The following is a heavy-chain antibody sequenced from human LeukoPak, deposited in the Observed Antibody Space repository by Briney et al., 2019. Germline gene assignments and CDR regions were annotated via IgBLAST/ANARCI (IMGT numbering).Heavy chain of an antibody. Sequence: SETLSLTCTVSGGSISSYYWSWIRQPPGKGLEWIGYIYTSGSTNYNPSLKSRVTISVDTSKNQFSLKLSSVTAADTAVYYCARVGYSGSYLAWFDPWGQGTLVTVSS. V-gene: IGHV4-4*09. CDR1: GGSISSYY. CDR3: ARVGYSGSYLAWFDP. D-gene: IGHD1-26*01. CDR2: IYTSGST. J-gene: IGHJ5*02.